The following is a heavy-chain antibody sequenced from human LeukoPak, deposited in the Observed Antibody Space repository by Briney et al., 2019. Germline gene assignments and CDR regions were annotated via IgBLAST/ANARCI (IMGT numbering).Heavy chain of an antibody. V-gene: IGHV2-5*02. D-gene: IGHD5-12*01. CDR2: IYWDDDK. CDR3: AHSLHSDYDSGFGY. Sequence: SGPTLVNPTQALTLTCTFSGFSLNTSGVGVNWIRQPPGKALEWLALIYWDDDKRYSPSLKSRLTITKDTSKNQVVLTMTNMDPVDTATYYCAHSLHSDYDSGFGYWGQGTLVTVSS. J-gene: IGHJ4*02. CDR1: GFSLNTSGVG.